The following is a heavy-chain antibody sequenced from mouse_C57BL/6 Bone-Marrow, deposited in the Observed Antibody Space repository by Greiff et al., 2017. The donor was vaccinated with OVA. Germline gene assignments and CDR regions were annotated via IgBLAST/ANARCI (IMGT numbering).Heavy chain of an antibody. CDR2: ISNGGGST. CDR3: ARPWYFDV. V-gene: IGHV5-12*01. CDR1: GFTFSDYY. Sequence: EVQVVESGGGLVQPGGSLKLSCAASGFTFSDYYMYWVRQTPEKRLEWVAYISNGGGSTYYPDTVKGRFTISRDNAKNTLYLQMSRLKSEDTAMYYCARPWYFDVWGTGTTVTVSS. J-gene: IGHJ1*03.